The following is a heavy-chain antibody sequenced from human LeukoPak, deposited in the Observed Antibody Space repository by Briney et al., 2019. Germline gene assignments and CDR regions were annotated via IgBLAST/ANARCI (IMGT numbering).Heavy chain of an antibody. CDR1: GFTFSTYA. J-gene: IGHJ4*02. CDR2: ISGSGSSA. V-gene: IGHV3-23*01. CDR3: AREGIQLGIFDY. D-gene: IGHD7-27*01. Sequence: GGSLRLSCAASGFTFSTYAMSWVRQAPGKGLEWVSAISGSGSSAFYADSVKGRFTISRDNSKNTLSLQMDSLRAEDTAVYYCAREGIQLGIFDYWGQGTLVTVSS.